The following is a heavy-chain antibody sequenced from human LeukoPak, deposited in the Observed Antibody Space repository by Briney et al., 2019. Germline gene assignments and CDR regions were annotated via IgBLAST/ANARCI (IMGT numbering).Heavy chain of an antibody. CDR2: INHSGST. J-gene: IGHJ6*02. Sequence: SETLSLTCAVYGESFSGYYWSWIRQPPGKGLEWIGEINHSGSTNYNPSLKSRVTISVDTSKNLFSLKLSSVTAADTAVYYCARERYYDFWSGYYPYYYYGMDVWDQGTTVTVSS. CDR3: ARERYYDFWSGYYPYYYYGMDV. D-gene: IGHD3-3*01. CDR1: GESFSGYY. V-gene: IGHV4-34*01.